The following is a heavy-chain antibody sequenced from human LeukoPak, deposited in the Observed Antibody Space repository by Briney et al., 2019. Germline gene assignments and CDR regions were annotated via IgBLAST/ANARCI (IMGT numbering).Heavy chain of an antibody. CDR1: GGSISSSSYY. CDR3: AKTFGSTPYYFDY. D-gene: IGHD6-13*01. J-gene: IGHJ4*02. CDR2: IYCSGST. Sequence: SETLSLTCTVSGGSISSSSYYWGWIRQPPGKGLEWIGSIYCSGSTYYNPSLKSRVTISVDTSKNQFSLKLSSVTAADTAVYYCAKTFGSTPYYFDYWGQGTLVTVSS. V-gene: IGHV4-39*07.